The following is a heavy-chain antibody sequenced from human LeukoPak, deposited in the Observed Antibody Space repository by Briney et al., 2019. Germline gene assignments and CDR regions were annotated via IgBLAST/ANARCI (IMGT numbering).Heavy chain of an antibody. CDR2: SFTGSPT. V-gene: IGHV3-11*01. D-gene: IGHD1-1*01. CDR1: GFTISHHC. Sequence: GGSLTLSCTASGFTISHHCMNWIRQAPGKGLEWISYSFTGSPTHYAESVKGRFTVSRDNSKNSPYLQMDSLRSDDTAFYYCARGDIPYNNYFDYWGQGALVTVSS. J-gene: IGHJ4*02. CDR3: ARGDIPYNNYFDY.